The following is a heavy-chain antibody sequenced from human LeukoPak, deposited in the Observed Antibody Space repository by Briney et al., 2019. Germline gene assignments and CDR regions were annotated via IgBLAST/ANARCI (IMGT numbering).Heavy chain of an antibody. D-gene: IGHD3-10*01. CDR3: ARIKYYYGSGSYYPALDY. CDR1: GGSFSGYY. Sequence: PSETLSLTCAVYGGSFSGYYWSWIRQPPGEGLEWIGEINHSGSTNYNPSLKSRVTISVDTSKNQFSLKLSSVTAADTAVYYCARIKYYYGSGSYYPALDYWGQGTLVTVSS. V-gene: IGHV4-34*01. J-gene: IGHJ4*02. CDR2: INHSGST.